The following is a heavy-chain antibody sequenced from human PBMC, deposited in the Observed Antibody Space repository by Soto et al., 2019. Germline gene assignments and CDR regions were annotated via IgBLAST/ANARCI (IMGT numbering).Heavy chain of an antibody. D-gene: IGHD3-9*01. Sequence: GASVKVSCKASGGTFSSYAISWVRQAPGQGLEWMGGIIPIFGTANYAQKFQGRVTITADESTSTAYMELSSLRSEDTAVYYCATLGGYDSLTGYFDYWGHGTLVTVSS. CDR3: ATLGGYDSLTGYFDY. V-gene: IGHV1-69*13. CDR2: IIPIFGTA. J-gene: IGHJ4*01. CDR1: GGTFSSYA.